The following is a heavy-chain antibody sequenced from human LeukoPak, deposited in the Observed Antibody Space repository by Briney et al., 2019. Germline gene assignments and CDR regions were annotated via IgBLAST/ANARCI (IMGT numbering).Heavy chain of an antibody. D-gene: IGHD3-9*01. J-gene: IGHJ3*02. CDR3: AKLLYYDILTGYHFVGTDDAFDI. CDR2: ISSSSSYI. Sequence: NAGGSLRLSCAASGFTFSSYSMNWVRQAPGKGLEWVSSISSSSSYIYYADSVKGRFTISRDNAKNSLYLQMNSLRAEDTAVYYCAKLLYYDILTGYHFVGTDDAFDIWGQGTMVTVSS. V-gene: IGHV3-21*01. CDR1: GFTFSSYS.